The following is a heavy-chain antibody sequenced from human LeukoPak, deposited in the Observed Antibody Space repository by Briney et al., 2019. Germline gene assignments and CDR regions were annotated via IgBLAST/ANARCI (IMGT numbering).Heavy chain of an antibody. Sequence: PGGSLRLSCAASGFVFSSYDMNWVRQAPGKGLEWVSYISASSSTIYYADSVKGRFTISRDNAKNSLYLQMNSLRAEDTAVYYCARGGASGYSLYYYYYMDVWGKGTTVTVSS. CDR1: GFVFSSYD. V-gene: IGHV3-48*04. J-gene: IGHJ6*03. D-gene: IGHD3-22*01. CDR2: ISASSSTI. CDR3: ARGGASGYSLYYYYYMDV.